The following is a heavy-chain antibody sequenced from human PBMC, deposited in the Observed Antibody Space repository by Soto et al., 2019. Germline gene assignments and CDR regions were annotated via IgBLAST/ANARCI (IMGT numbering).Heavy chain of an antibody. D-gene: IGHD1-1*01. V-gene: IGHV3-7*01. J-gene: IGHJ4*02. Sequence: EVQLVESGGGLVQPGGSLRLSCAASGFNFYDYYMSWVRQAPGKGLEWVANINEDGSDKRYVDSVKGRFTISRDNAKNSLYLQMSRLRTEDTGVYYCARVASGSYDYWGQGNLVTVSS. CDR3: ARVASGSYDY. CDR1: GFNFYDYY. CDR2: INEDGSDK.